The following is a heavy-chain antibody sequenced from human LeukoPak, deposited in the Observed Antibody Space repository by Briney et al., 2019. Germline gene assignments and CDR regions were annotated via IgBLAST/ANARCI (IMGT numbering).Heavy chain of an antibody. Sequence: GGSLRLSCAASGFTVSSNYMSWVRQAPGKGLEWVSAISATGVNTYYADSVKGRFTVSRDNPKNTGYLQMNSLRAEDTAIYYCVRDILGYCTGGSCLWGQGTLVTVSS. CDR1: GFTVSSNY. CDR2: ISATGVNT. V-gene: IGHV3-23*01. J-gene: IGHJ4*02. CDR3: VRDILGYCTGGSCL. D-gene: IGHD2-15*01.